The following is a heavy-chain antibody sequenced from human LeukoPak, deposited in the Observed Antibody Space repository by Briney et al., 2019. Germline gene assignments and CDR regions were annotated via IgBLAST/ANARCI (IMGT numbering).Heavy chain of an antibody. CDR1: GFTFSDYY. V-gene: IGHV3-11*05. CDR3: AREDKWYFDL. J-gene: IGHJ2*01. CDR2: ISASGSYT. Sequence: GGSLRLSCAASGFTFSDYYMRWIRQAPGKGLEWVSKISASGSYTNDADSVKGRFTISRDNAKNLLYLHMNSLRAEDTAVYYCAREDKWYFDLWGRGTLVTVSS.